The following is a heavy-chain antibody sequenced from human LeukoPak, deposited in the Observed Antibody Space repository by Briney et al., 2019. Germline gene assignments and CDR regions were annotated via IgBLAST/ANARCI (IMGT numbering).Heavy chain of an antibody. CDR3: AKESNGRRFDFDY. D-gene: IGHD1-26*01. V-gene: IGHV3-23*01. Sequence: GGYLRLSCAASGFISRDYPLSWVRETPGKGLEWVSSFSAGGGGIYYADSVKGRFTVSRDDSKNTLYLQMNSLRVEDTALYYCAKESNGRRFDFDYWGQGTLATVSS. CDR2: FSAGGGGI. CDR1: GFISRDYP. J-gene: IGHJ4*02.